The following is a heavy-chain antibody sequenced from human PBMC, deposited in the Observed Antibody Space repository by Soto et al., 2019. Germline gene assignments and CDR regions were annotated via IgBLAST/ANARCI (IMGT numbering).Heavy chain of an antibody. CDR3: AKDIRLGELSSPDH. D-gene: IGHD3-16*02. CDR2: ISTSSSNI. V-gene: IGHV3-21*04. CDR1: GFSFSEYT. Sequence: GGSLRLSCVASGFSFSEYTMGWVRQAPGKGLDWVSTISTSSSNIFYAASVKGRFTVSRDNAENTLYLQMNSLRPEETALCYCAKDIRLGELSSPDHWGQGTLVTVSS. J-gene: IGHJ4*02.